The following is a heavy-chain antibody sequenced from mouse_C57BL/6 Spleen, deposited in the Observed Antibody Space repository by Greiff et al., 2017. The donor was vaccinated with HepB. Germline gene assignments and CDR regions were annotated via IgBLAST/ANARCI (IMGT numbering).Heavy chain of an antibody. CDR1: GYTFTSYW. Sequence: QVQLQQPGAELVKPGASVKLSCKASGYTFTSYWMHWVKQRPGQGIEWIGMIHPNSGSTNYNEKFKSKATLTVDKSSSTAYMQLSSLTSEDSAVYYCARRGSEAWFAYWGQGTLVTVSA. CDR2: IHPNSGST. V-gene: IGHV1-64*01. D-gene: IGHD1-1*01. CDR3: ARRGSEAWFAY. J-gene: IGHJ3*01.